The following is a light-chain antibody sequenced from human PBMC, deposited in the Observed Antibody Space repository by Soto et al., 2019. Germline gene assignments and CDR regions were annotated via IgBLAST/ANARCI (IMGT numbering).Light chain of an antibody. CDR1: SSNIEYNT. J-gene: IGLJ1*01. CDR2: NDI. Sequence: QSVLTQPPSTSGTPGQRVTISCSGSSSNIEYNTVNWYQQVPETAPKLLIYNDIQRPSGVPDRFSGSKSGTSASLAISGLQSEDEADYYCAAWDDGLNGYVFGTGTKVTVL. CDR3: AAWDDGLNGYV. V-gene: IGLV1-44*01.